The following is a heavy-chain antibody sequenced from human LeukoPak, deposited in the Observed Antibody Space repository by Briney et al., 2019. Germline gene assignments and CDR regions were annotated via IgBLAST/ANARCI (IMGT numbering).Heavy chain of an antibody. J-gene: IGHJ6*04. CDR2: ITSKANSYAT. Sequence: GGSLRLSCAASGFIFSGSAMHWVRQASGKGLEWVGRITSKANSYATAYAASVKGRFTISRDDSKNTAYLQMSSLKTEDTAVYYCTRVAGYFGLYGMDVWGKGTTVTVSS. D-gene: IGHD2/OR15-2a*01. V-gene: IGHV3-73*01. CDR3: TRVAGYFGLYGMDV. CDR1: GFIFSGSA.